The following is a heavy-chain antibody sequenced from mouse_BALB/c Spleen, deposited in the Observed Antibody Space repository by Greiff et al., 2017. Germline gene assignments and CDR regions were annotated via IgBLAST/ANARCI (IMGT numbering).Heavy chain of an antibody. Sequence: EVQGVESGGGLVQPGGSLKLSCAASGFTFSSYTMSWVRQTPEKRLEWVAYISNGGGSTYYPDTVKGRFTISRDNAKNTLYLQMSSLKSEDTAMYYCARHNYGSLYYFDYWGQGTTLTVSS. CDR3: ARHNYGSLYYFDY. D-gene: IGHD1-1*01. J-gene: IGHJ2*01. CDR1: GFTFSSYT. V-gene: IGHV5-12-2*01. CDR2: ISNGGGST.